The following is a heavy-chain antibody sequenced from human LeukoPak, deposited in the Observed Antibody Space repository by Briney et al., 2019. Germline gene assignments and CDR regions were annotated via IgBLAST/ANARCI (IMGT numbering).Heavy chain of an antibody. D-gene: IGHD4-11*01. CDR3: ARDDSNYGSSDY. CDR2: IRYDESNK. J-gene: IGHJ4*02. CDR1: GFTFSRYG. V-gene: IGHV3-30*02. Sequence: GGSLRLSCAASGFTFSRYGMHWVRQAPGKGLEWVAFIRYDESNKFYADSVKGRFTVSRDNSKNTLYLQMNSLRADDTAVYYCARDDSNYGSSDYWGQGTLVTVSS.